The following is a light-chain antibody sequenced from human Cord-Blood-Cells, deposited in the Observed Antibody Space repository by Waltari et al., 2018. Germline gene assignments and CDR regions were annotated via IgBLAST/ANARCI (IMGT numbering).Light chain of an antibody. CDR1: SSHVGGSNY. V-gene: IGLV2-14*01. J-gene: IGLJ1*01. CDR3: SSYTSSSTHG. Sequence: QSALTQPAPVSQSPGRSVSLSCAGTSSHVGGSNYLYCYQQHQGTAPKLMLYDVSTRPSGVSNRFSVSKSGNTACLTICGLQAEDEYDYYCSSYTSSSTHGFGTGTKVTAL. CDR2: DVS.